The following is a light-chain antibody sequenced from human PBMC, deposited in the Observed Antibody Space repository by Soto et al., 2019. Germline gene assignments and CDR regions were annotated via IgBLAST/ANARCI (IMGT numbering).Light chain of an antibody. V-gene: IGKV3-15*01. J-gene: IGKJ1*01. Sequence: DIEMTQSPSTLSVSPGDTATISCRASQSIGSNLDWYQQKPGKAPSLLIYGASPRATGVPERFSGSGSGTDSTLTISSQHSEYIAVYYCQRYNFWPTFGQGTKVEIK. CDR2: GAS. CDR3: QRYNFWPT. CDR1: QSIGSN.